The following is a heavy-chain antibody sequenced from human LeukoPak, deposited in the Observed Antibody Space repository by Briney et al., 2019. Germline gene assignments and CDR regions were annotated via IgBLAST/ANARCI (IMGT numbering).Heavy chain of an antibody. CDR2: IKQDGGER. CDR3: ARDHLAYCGGDCPLDD. V-gene: IGHV3-7*03. Sequence: GGSLRLSCAASGFTFSSYAMSWVRQAPGKGLEWVANIKQDGGERYYVDSVEGRFSISRDNAKNSLYLQMNSLRAEDTAVYYCARDHLAYCGGDCPLDDWGQGTLVTVSS. D-gene: IGHD2-21*02. J-gene: IGHJ4*02. CDR1: GFTFSSYA.